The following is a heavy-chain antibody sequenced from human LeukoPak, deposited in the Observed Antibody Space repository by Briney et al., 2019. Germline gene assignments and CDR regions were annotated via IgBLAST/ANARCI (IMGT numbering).Heavy chain of an antibody. V-gene: IGHV4-59*12. CDR2: IYYSGST. J-gene: IGHJ3*02. CDR3: ARDLLYDSSGYYPNDAFDI. CDR1: GGSISSYY. Sequence: PSETLSLTCTVSGGSISSYYWSWIRQPPGKGLEWIGYIYYSGSTNYNPSLKSRVTMSVDTSKNQFSLKLSSVTAADTAVYYCARDLLYDSSGYYPNDAFDIWGQGTMVTVSS. D-gene: IGHD3-22*01.